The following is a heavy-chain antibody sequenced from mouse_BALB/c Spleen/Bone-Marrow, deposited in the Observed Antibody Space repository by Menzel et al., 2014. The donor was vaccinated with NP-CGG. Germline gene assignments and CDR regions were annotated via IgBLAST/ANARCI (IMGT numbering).Heavy chain of an antibody. CDR2: ISDGGSYT. CDR1: GFTFSDYY. D-gene: IGHD1-1*01. V-gene: IGHV5-4*02. Sequence: EVQRVESGGGLVKPGGSLKLSCAASGFTFSDYYMYWVRQTPEKRLEWVATISDGGSYTYYPDSVKGRFTISRDNAKNNLYLKMSSLKSEDTAMYYCARGSSYFDYWGQGTTLTVSS. CDR3: ARGSSYFDY. J-gene: IGHJ2*01.